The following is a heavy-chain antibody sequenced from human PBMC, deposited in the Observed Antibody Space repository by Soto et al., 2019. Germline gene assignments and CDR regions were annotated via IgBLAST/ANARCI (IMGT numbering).Heavy chain of an antibody. V-gene: IGHV1-69*01. CDR3: ARERWQQPTLLMGAFDI. Sequence: QVQLVQSGAEVKKPGSSVKVSCKASGGTFSSYAISWVRQAPGQGLEWMGGIIPIFGTANYAQKFQGRVTITADESTSTAYMELSSLRSEDTAVYYCARERWQQPTLLMGAFDIWGQGTMVTVSS. CDR2: IIPIFGTA. J-gene: IGHJ3*02. CDR1: GGTFSSYA. D-gene: IGHD6-13*01.